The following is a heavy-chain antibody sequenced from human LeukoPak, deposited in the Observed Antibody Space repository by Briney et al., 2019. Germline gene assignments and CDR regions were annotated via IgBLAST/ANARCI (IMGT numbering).Heavy chain of an antibody. CDR1: GFTFSSYW. CDR2: ISSSSSYI. CDR3: ARDVAAAGKITKFDY. Sequence: GGSLRLSCAASGFTFSSYWMSWVRQAPGKGLEWVSSISSSSSYIYYADSVKGRFTISRDNAKNSLYLQMNSLRAEDTAVYYCARDVAAAGKITKFDYWGQGTLVTVSS. V-gene: IGHV3-21*01. D-gene: IGHD6-13*01. J-gene: IGHJ4*02.